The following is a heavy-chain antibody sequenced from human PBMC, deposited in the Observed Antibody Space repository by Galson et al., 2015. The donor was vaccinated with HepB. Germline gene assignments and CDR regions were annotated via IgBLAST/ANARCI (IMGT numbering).Heavy chain of an antibody. D-gene: IGHD2-15*01. CDR3: TREVVVGYYYYGMDV. CDR2: IRRKPYGETR. J-gene: IGHJ6*02. CDR1: GFTFADYA. Sequence: SLRLSCAASGFTFADYAMSWFRQAPGKGLEWVGFIRRKPYGETREYAASVKGRFTISRDDSKSIAYLQMNSLETEDTAVYYCTREVVVGYYYYGMDVWGQGTTVTVSS. V-gene: IGHV3-49*03.